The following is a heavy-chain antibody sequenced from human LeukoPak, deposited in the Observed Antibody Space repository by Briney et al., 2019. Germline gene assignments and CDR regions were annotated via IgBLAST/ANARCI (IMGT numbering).Heavy chain of an antibody. D-gene: IGHD3-22*01. V-gene: IGHV1-46*01. CDR2: INPSGGST. Sequence: GASAKVSCKASGYTFTSYYMHWVRQAPGQGLEWMGIINPSGGSTSYAQKFQGRVTMTRDTSTSTVYMELSSLRSEDTAVYYCARDQYYYDSSGYYDAFDIWGQGTMVTVSS. J-gene: IGHJ3*02. CDR3: ARDQYYYDSSGYYDAFDI. CDR1: GYTFTSYY.